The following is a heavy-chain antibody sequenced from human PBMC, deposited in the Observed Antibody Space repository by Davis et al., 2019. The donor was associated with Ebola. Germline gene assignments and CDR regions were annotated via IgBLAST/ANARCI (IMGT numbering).Heavy chain of an antibody. CDR1: GFTFRTNW. CDR2: ISGSGKTT. V-gene: IGHV3-23*01. J-gene: IGHJ5*02. D-gene: IGHD3-16*01. Sequence: GESLKISCETSGFTFRTNWMHWVRQAPGKGLERVACISGSGKTTYYADSVEGRFNISRDNSKNTLSLLMNSVRGEDSAVYYCAKDKGFWVPPDWFGPWGQGVQVTVSS. CDR3: AKDKGFWVPPDWFGP.